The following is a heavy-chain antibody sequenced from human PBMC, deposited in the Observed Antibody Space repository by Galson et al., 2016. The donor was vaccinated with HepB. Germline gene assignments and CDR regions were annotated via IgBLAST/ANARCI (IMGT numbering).Heavy chain of an antibody. J-gene: IGHJ6*02. CDR1: GFTFNDYA. D-gene: IGHD3-10*01. V-gene: IGHV3-30*04. CDR2: ISSDGNDQ. Sequence: SLRLSCAASGFTFNDYAMHWVRQAPGKGLEWVAVISSDGNDQYYADSVKGRFTVPRDNSKNTLFLQMNNVTTEDTAIFYCARDRFYGSGRRYFYGLDVWGQGTTVTVS. CDR3: ARDRFYGSGRRYFYGLDV.